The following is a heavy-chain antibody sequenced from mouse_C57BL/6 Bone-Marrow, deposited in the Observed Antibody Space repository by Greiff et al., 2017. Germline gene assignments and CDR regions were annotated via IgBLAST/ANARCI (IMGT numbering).Heavy chain of an antibody. V-gene: IGHV1-72*01. J-gene: IGHJ1*03. D-gene: IGHD2-3*01. CDR3: ARGVRGWLPHFDV. CDR1: GYTFTSYW. CDR2: IDPNSGGT. Sequence: QVQLKQPGAELVKPGASVKLSCKASGYTFTSYWMHWVKQRPGRGLEWIGRIDPNSGGTKYNEKFKSKATLTVDKPSSTAYMQLISLTSEDSAVYYCARGVRGWLPHFDVWGTGTTVTVSS.